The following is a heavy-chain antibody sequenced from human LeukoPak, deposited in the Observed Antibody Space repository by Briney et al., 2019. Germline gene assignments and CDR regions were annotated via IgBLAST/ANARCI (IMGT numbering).Heavy chain of an antibody. CDR1: GFTFSSYT. J-gene: IGHJ4*02. CDR2: ITDSGGST. D-gene: IGHD2-15*01. Sequence: GGSLRLSCAASGFTFSSYTMSWVRQAPGKGLERVSSITDSGGSTYYADSVKGRFTISRDNSKNTLYLQMNSLGAEDTAVYYCAKLAIVVVVGATSDLDYWGQGTLVTVSS. CDR3: AKLAIVVVVGATSDLDY. V-gene: IGHV3-23*01.